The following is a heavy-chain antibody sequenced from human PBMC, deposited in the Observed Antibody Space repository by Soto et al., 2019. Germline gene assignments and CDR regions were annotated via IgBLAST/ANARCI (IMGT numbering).Heavy chain of an antibody. J-gene: IGHJ4*02. CDR2: FDPEDGET. Sequence: QVQLVQSGAEVKKPGASVKVSCKVSGSTLTELSMHWVRQAPGKGLEWMGGFDPEDGETIYAQKFQVRVTMTEDTSKDTDYMELSSLRSEDTAVYYCATATCSSTSCYGYNFDYWGQGTLVTVSS. CDR3: ATATCSSTSCYGYNFDY. D-gene: IGHD2-2*01. V-gene: IGHV1-24*01. CDR1: GSTLTELS.